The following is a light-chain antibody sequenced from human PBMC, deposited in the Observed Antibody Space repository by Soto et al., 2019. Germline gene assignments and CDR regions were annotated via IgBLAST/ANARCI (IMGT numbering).Light chain of an antibody. Sequence: DIQMTQSPSTLSASVGDRVTITCRASRSISSWLAWYQQKPGKAPKVLIYDASSLESGVPSRFSGSGSGTEFTLTISSLQPDDFATYYCQQYNSYRAFGQGTKVEIK. CDR3: QQYNSYRA. CDR1: RSISSW. CDR2: DAS. J-gene: IGKJ1*01. V-gene: IGKV1-5*01.